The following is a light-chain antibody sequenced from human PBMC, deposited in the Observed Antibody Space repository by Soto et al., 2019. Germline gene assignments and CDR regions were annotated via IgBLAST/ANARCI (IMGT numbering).Light chain of an antibody. V-gene: IGKV3-15*01. J-gene: IGKJ5*01. CDR1: QTVSRH. CDR2: GAS. CDR3: QQYNNWPLT. Sequence: EMVMTQSPCTLSVSPGERATLSCRASQTVSRHLAWYQQKPGQAPRLLIFGASTRATGIPDRFSGSGSGTECTLTISSLQSEDFAVYYCQQYNNWPLTFGQGARLEIK.